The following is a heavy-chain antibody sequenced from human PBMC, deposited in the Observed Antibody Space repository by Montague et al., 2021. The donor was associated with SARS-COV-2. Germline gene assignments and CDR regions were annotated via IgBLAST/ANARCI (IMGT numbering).Heavy chain of an antibody. V-gene: IGHV4-59*11. D-gene: IGHD3-22*01. CDR1: GGSIGSHY. J-gene: IGHJ2*01. CDR2: VYYSGST. CDR3: ARDSPNSSGYHVYFDP. Sequence: SETLSLTCTVSGGSIGSHYWSWIRQPPGKGLEWIGYVYYSGSTNYNPSLKSRVTISVDTSKSRLSLKLKSVTSADTAVYYCARDSPNSSGYHVYFDPWGRGTLVTVSS.